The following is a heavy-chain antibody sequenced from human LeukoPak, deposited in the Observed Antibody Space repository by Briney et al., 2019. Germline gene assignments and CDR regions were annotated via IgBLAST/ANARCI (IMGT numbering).Heavy chain of an antibody. V-gene: IGHV3-7*01. Sequence: GGSLRLSCAASGFTFSSYWMSWVRQAPGKGLEWVANIKQDGSEKYYVDSVKGRFTISRDNSKNTLYLQMNSLRAEDTAVYYCARDRWSSTSYNDYWGQGTLVTVSS. CDR3: ARDRWSSTSYNDY. CDR1: GFTFSSYW. J-gene: IGHJ4*02. D-gene: IGHD2-2*01. CDR2: IKQDGSEK.